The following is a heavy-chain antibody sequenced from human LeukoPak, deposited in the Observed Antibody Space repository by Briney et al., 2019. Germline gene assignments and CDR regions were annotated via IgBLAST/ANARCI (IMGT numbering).Heavy chain of an antibody. CDR3: ARHSSGSYYTY. CDR2: IKQDGSDK. D-gene: IGHD3-10*01. V-gene: IGHV3-7*01. J-gene: IGHJ4*02. CDR1: GFTFSSSW. Sequence: GGSPRLSCAASGFTFSSSWMSWVRQAPGKGLEWVAHIKQDGSDKYYVDSVKGRFTISRDNAKNSLYLQLSSLRVEDTAMYYCARHSSGSYYTYWGQGTLVTVSS.